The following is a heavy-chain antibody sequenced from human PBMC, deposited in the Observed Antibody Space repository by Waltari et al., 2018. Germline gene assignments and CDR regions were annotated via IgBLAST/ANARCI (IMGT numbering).Heavy chain of an antibody. D-gene: IGHD3-10*01. V-gene: IGHV4-39*01. CDR2: IYYSGRA. Sequence: QLQLQESGPGLVKPSETLSLTCTVSGGPISSSSYHWGWIRKTPGKGLEWIWGIYYSGRAYYNPSLKSRVTISVDTSKNQFSLKLSSGTAADTAVYYCARHLPQRMVRVDAFDIWGQGTMVTVSS. CDR1: GGPISSSSYH. J-gene: IGHJ3*02. CDR3: ARHLPQRMVRVDAFDI.